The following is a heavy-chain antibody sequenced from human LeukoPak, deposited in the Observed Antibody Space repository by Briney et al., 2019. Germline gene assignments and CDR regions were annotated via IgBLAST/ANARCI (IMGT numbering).Heavy chain of an antibody. CDR1: GGSISSYF. Sequence: SETLSLTCTVSGGSISSYFWSWIRQPPGKGLEWIGYIYYSGSTSYNPSLKSRVTISVDTSKNQFSLKLSSVTAADTAVYYCARENYDILTGYYRHFDYWGQGTLVTVSS. CDR2: IYYSGST. D-gene: IGHD3-9*01. V-gene: IGHV4-59*12. J-gene: IGHJ4*02. CDR3: ARENYDILTGYYRHFDY.